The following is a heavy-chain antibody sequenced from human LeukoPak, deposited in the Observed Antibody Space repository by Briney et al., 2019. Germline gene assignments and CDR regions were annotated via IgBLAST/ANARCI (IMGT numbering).Heavy chain of an antibody. J-gene: IGHJ4*02. CDR1: GGSISSYY. D-gene: IGHD6-19*01. Sequence: SEALSLTCTVSGGSISSYYWSWIRQPAGKGLEWIGHIYTSGSTNYNPSLKSRLTMSVDTSKNQLSLKLSSVTAADTAVYYCERDSSGWYDYWGQGALVTVAS. V-gene: IGHV4-4*07. CDR2: IYTSGST. CDR3: ERDSSGWYDY.